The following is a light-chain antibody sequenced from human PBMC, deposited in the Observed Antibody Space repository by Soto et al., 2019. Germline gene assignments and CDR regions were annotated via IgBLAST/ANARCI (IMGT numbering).Light chain of an antibody. CDR2: GAS. J-gene: IGKJ1*01. Sequence: EIVMTQSPATLSVSPGERATLSCRASQSVSSNLAWYQQKPGQAPRLLIYGASTGATGIPARFSGSGSGTEFPLTISSLQSEDFAVYYCQQYNNWPRTFGKGTKV. CDR1: QSVSSN. CDR3: QQYNNWPRT. V-gene: IGKV3-15*01.